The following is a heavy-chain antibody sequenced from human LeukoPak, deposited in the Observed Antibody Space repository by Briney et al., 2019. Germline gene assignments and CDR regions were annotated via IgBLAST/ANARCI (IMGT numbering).Heavy chain of an antibody. CDR2: ISAYNGNT. D-gene: IGHD2-21*02. CDR3: ARGGGDYGYYYYYYMDV. Sequence: ASVKVSCKASGYTFTSYGISWVRQAPGQGLEWMGWISAYNGNTDYAQKLQGRVTMTTDTSTSTAYMELRSLRSDDTAVYYCARGGGDYGYYYYYYMDVWGKGTTVTVSS. CDR1: GYTFTSYG. J-gene: IGHJ6*03. V-gene: IGHV1-18*01.